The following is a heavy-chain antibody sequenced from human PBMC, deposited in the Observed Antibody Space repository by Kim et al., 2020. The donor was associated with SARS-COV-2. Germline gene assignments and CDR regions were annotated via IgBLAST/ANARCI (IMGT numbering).Heavy chain of an antibody. CDR3: ARAGITGEWGPKY. D-gene: IGHD7-27*01. V-gene: IGHV3-21*01. Sequence: GGSLRLSCAASGFTFSSYSMNWVRQAPGKGLEWVSSISSSSSYIYYAESVKGRFTISRDNAKNSLYLQMNSLRAEDTAVYYCARAGITGEWGPKYWGQGTLVTVSS. J-gene: IGHJ4*02. CDR2: ISSSSSYI. CDR1: GFTFSSYS.